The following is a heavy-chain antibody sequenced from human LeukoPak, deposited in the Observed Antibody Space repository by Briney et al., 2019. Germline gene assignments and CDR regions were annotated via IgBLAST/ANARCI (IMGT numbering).Heavy chain of an antibody. CDR3: ARHLYSSRGAYLYY. CDR1: GGSISSSSYY. J-gene: IGHJ4*02. V-gene: IGHV4-39*01. Sequence: SETLSLTCTVSGGSISSSSYYWGWIRQPPGKGLEWIGSICYSGSTYYNPSLKSRVTISVDTSKNQFSLKLSSVTAADTAVYYCARHLYSSRGAYLYYWGQGTLVTVSS. D-gene: IGHD6-13*01. CDR2: ICYSGST.